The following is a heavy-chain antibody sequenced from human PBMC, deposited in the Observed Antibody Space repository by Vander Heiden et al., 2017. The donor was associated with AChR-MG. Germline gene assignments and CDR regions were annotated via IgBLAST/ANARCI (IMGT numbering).Heavy chain of an antibody. V-gene: IGHV3-9*01. J-gene: IGHJ5*02. CDR1: GFTFDDYA. Sequence: EVQLVESGGGLVQPGGSLRLSCAASGFTFDDYAMHWVRQAPGKGLEWVSGISWNSGSIGYADSVKGRFTISRDNAKNSLYLQMNSLRAEDTALYYCAKDRGRTGTTSWFDPWGQGTLVTVSS. D-gene: IGHD1-7*01. CDR2: ISWNSGSI. CDR3: AKDRGRTGTTSWFDP.